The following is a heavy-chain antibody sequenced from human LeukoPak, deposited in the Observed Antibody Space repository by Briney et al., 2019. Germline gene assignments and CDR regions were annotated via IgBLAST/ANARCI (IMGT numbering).Heavy chain of an antibody. Sequence: PSETLSLTCTVSGGSISSSSYYWGWIRQPPGKGLEWIGSIHYSGSTYYNPSLKSRVTISVDTSKNQFSLKLSSVTAADTAVYYCARLVRGVILGAYYFDYWGQGTLVTVSS. J-gene: IGHJ4*02. CDR1: GGSISSSSYY. CDR2: IHYSGST. V-gene: IGHV4-39*01. D-gene: IGHD3-10*01. CDR3: ARLVRGVILGAYYFDY.